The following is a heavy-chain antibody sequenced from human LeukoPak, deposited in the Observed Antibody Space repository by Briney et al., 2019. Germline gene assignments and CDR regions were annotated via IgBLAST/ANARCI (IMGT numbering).Heavy chain of an antibody. CDR1: GFTFSSPA. V-gene: IGHV3-21*01. CDR2: ISSSSSYI. D-gene: IGHD3-9*01. CDR3: ARGGDYDILTGYYDY. J-gene: IGHJ4*02. Sequence: PGGSLRLSCVASGFTFSSPAMSWVRQTPGKGLEWVSSISSSSSYIYYADSVKGRFTISRDNAKNSLYLQMNSLRAEDTAVYYCARGGDYDILTGYYDYWGQGTLVTVSS.